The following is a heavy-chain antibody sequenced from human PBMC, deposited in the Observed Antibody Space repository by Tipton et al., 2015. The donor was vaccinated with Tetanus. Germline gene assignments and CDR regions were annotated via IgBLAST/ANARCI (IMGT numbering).Heavy chain of an antibody. Sequence: SLRLSCVASGVTFSNFAMTWVRQAPGKGLEWVSVIGPSGADIQYADSVNGRFTISRDNSKSTLYLQMNSLRAEDTAVYYCAKYKDDSSGFRSFDYWGQGTLVTVSS. CDR3: AKYKDDSSGFRSFDY. CDR1: GVTFSNFA. V-gene: IGHV3-23*01. CDR2: IGPSGADI. J-gene: IGHJ4*02. D-gene: IGHD3-22*01.